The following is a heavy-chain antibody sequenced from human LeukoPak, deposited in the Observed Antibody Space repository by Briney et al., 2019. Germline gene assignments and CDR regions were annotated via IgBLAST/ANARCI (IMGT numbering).Heavy chain of an antibody. CDR1: GYTFTGYY. J-gene: IGHJ4*02. CDR2: INPNSGGT. D-gene: IGHD3-10*01. CDR3: ARVPRDYGSGYTHFDY. Sequence: APVKVSCKASGYTFTGYYMHWVRQAPGQGLEWMGWINPNSGGTNYAQKFQGRVTMTRDTSISTAYMELSRLRSDDTAVYYCARVPRDYGSGYTHFDYWGQGTLVTVSS. V-gene: IGHV1-2*02.